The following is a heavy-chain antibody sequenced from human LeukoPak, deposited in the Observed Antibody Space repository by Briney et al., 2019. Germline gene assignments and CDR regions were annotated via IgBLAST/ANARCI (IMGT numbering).Heavy chain of an antibody. CDR3: AKDSRNYFSPDY. CDR2: IRYDGSNK. D-gene: IGHD1-7*01. Sequence: GGSLRLSCAASGFTFSAYGMHWVRQAPGTGLEWVAFIRYDGSNKYYADSVKGRFTISRDNSKNSLYLQMNSLGAEDTALYYCAKDSRNYFSPDYWGQGTLVIVSS. CDR1: GFTFSAYG. J-gene: IGHJ4*02. V-gene: IGHV3-30*02.